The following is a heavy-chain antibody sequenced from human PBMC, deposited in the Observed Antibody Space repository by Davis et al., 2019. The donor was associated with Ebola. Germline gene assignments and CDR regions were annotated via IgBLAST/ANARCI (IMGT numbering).Heavy chain of an antibody. CDR2: INPSGGST. V-gene: IGHV1-46*01. CDR3: ARDRSRYGMDV. D-gene: IGHD2-15*01. Sequence: SVTVSRMASVYTFTSYYMHWVRQPPGQGLEWMGIINPSGGSTSYAQKFQGRVTMTRDTSTSTVYMELSSLRSEDTAVYYCARDRSRYGMDVWGQGTTVTVSS. CDR1: VYTFTSYY. J-gene: IGHJ6*02.